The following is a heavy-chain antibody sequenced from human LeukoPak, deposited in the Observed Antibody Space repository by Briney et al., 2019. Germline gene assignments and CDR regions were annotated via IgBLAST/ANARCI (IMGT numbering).Heavy chain of an antibody. CDR2: INHSGST. CDR3: ARRRNYCSGGSCYSGSRYGMDV. Sequence: SETLSLTCAVYGGSFSGYYWSWIRQPPGKGLEWIGEINHSGSTNYNPSLKSRVTISVDTSKNQFSLKLSSVTAADTAVYYCARRRNYCSGGSCYSGSRYGMDVWGQGTTVTVSS. CDR1: GGSFSGYY. D-gene: IGHD2-15*01. J-gene: IGHJ6*02. V-gene: IGHV4-34*01.